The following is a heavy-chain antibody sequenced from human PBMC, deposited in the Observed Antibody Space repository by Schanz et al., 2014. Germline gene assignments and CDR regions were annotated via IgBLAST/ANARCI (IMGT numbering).Heavy chain of an antibody. J-gene: IGHJ6*02. CDR3: AKGMGYCSGGTCYDCYYYGLDV. V-gene: IGHV3-23*01. Sequence: DVQLLESGGGLVQPGGSLRLSCAASGFTFNSYAMTWVRQAQGKGLEWVASISHSGGSKYYADSVKGRFTISRDNSENTLYLQMNSLSADDTAVFYCAKGMGYCSGGTCYDCYYYGLDVWGRGTTVTVSS. CDR2: ISHSGGSK. CDR1: GFTFNSYA. D-gene: IGHD2-15*01.